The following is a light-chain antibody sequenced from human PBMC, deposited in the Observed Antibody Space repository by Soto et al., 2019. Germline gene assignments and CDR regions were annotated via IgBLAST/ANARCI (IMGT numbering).Light chain of an antibody. Sequence: QSALTQPASVSGSPGQSITISCTGTNSDIGAYNYVSWYQQHPGKAPRLTIYDVTNRPSGVSDRFSGSKSGNTASLTISGLQAEDEADYYCNSYTTSRSYVFGTGTKGTAL. CDR2: DVT. CDR1: NSDIGAYNY. V-gene: IGLV2-14*01. CDR3: NSYTTSRSYV. J-gene: IGLJ1*01.